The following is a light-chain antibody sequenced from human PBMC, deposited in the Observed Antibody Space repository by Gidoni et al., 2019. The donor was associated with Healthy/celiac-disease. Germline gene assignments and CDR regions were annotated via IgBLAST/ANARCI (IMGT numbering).Light chain of an antibody. CDR2: EVS. J-gene: IGLJ2*01. CDR1: SSDVGSYNL. V-gene: IGLV2-18*02. CDR3: SSYTSSSTYVV. Sequence: QSALTQPPSVSGSPGQSVTIPCTGTSSDVGSYNLVSWYQQPPGTAPKLMIYEVSNRPSGVPDRFSGSKSGNTASLTISGLQAEDEADYYCSSYTSSSTYVVFGGGTKLTVL.